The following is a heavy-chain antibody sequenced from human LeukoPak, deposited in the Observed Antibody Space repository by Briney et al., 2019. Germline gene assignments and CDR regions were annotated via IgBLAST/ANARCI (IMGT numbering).Heavy chain of an antibody. D-gene: IGHD4-17*01. Sequence: GGSLRLSCAASGLTFRSYAMNWVRQAPGKGLEWVSAISGSGGSTYYADSVKGRFTISRDNSKNTLYLQMNSLRFEDTAVYYCAQAALRATPRPFDYWGQGTLVTVSS. CDR1: GLTFRSYA. J-gene: IGHJ4*02. CDR2: ISGSGGST. CDR3: AQAALRATPRPFDY. V-gene: IGHV3-23*01.